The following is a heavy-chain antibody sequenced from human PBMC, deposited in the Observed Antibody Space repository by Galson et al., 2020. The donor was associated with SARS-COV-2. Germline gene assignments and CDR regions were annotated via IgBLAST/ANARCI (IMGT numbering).Heavy chain of an antibody. CDR1: GFTFSSYG. D-gene: IGHD3-10*01. V-gene: IGHV3-33*06. CDR3: AKDGAFGETGCDI. J-gene: IGHJ3*02. CDR2: IWYDGSNK. Sequence: GESLKISCAASGFTFSSYGMHWVRQAPGKGLEWVAVIWYDGSNKYYADSVKGRFTISRDNSKNTLYLQMNSLRAEDTAVYYCAKDGAFGETGCDIWGQGTMVTVSS.